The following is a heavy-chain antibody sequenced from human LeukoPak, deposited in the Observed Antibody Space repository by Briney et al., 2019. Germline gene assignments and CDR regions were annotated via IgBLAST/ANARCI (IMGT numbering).Heavy chain of an antibody. CDR1: GFTFNNYW. V-gene: IGHV3-74*01. J-gene: IGHJ4*02. CDR3: GKAEAGTYYFDY. Sequence: GGSLRLSCAASGFTFNNYWMHWVRQAPGKGLVWVSRINSDGRRTTYADSVKGRFTISRDNSKNTLYLQMSSLRVEDTAVYYCGKAEAGTYYFDYWGQGTLVTVSS. CDR2: INSDGRRT. D-gene: IGHD6-19*01.